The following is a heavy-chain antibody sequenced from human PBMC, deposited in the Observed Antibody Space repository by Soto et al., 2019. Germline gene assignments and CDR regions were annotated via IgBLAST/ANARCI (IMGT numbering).Heavy chain of an antibody. CDR1: GYTFTSYG. J-gene: IGHJ3*02. CDR2: ISAYNGNT. Sequence: GASVKVSCKASGYTFTSYGISWVRQAPGQGLEWMGWISAYNGNTNYAQKLQGRVTMTTDTSTSTAYMELRSLRSDDTAVYYCARDTYGGNSIHAFDIWGHGTMVTVSS. V-gene: IGHV1-18*01. D-gene: IGHD4-17*01. CDR3: ARDTYGGNSIHAFDI.